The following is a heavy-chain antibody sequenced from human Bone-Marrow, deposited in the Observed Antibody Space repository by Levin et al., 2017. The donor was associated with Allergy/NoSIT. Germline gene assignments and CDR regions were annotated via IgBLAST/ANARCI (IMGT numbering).Heavy chain of an antibody. CDR1: GFSVTPTGVC. CDR2: ICWDDDK. V-gene: IGHV2-5*02. J-gene: IGHJ6*02. CDR3: AHTRLGESETLDTYHYYGMDV. D-gene: IGHD3-16*01. Sequence: ESGPTLVKPTQTLTLTCTLSGFSVTPTGVCVAWIRQPPGKALEWLALICWDDDKRYSPSLKTRLTITKDTSKNQVDLTVTNMDPDDTGTYYCAHTRLGESETLDTYHYYGMDVWGQGATVTVS.